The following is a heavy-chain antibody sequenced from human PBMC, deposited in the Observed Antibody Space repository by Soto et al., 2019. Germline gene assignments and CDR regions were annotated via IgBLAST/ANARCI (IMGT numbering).Heavy chain of an antibody. CDR3: AKGPRSDYYYYYYMDV. CDR2: ISSSSSYI. CDR1: GFTFSSYS. J-gene: IGHJ6*03. V-gene: IGHV3-21*01. Sequence: GGSLRLSCAASGFTFSSYSMNWVRQAPGKGLEWVSSISSSSSYIYYADSVKGRFTISRDNAKNSLYLQMNSLRAEDTAVYYCAKGPRSDYYYYYYMDVWGKGTTVTVSS.